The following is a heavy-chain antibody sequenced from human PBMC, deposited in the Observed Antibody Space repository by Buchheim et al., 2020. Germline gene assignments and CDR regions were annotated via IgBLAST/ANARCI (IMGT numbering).Heavy chain of an antibody. J-gene: IGHJ6*02. CDR3: ARQGHSSGYYYYYYGMDV. CDR2: IYYSGSP. Sequence: QLQLQESGPGLVKPSETLSLTCTVSGGSISSSSYYWGWIRQPPGKGLEWIGSIYYSGSPYYNPSLKSRVTISVDTSKNQFSLKLSSVTAADTAVYYCARQGHSSGYYYYYYGMDVWGQGTT. D-gene: IGHD3-22*01. CDR1: GGSISSSSYY. V-gene: IGHV4-39*01.